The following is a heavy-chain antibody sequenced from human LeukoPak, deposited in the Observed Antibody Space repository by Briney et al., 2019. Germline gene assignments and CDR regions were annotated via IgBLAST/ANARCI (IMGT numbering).Heavy chain of an antibody. J-gene: IGHJ4*02. Sequence: PGGSLRLSCAASGFTVSSNYMSWVGQAPGKGLEWVSVIYSGGSTYYADSVKGRFTISRDNSKNTLYLQMNSLRAEDTAVYYCARSADSSGYYDYWGQGTLVTVSS. V-gene: IGHV3-66*01. CDR3: ARSADSSGYYDY. D-gene: IGHD3-22*01. CDR1: GFTVSSNY. CDR2: IYSGGST.